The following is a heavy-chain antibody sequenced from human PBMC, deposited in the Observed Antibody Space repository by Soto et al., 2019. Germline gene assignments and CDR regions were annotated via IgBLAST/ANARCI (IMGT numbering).Heavy chain of an antibody. Sequence: ASVKVSCKASGYTFTSYGISWVRQAPGQGLEWMGWISAYNGNTNYAQKLQGRVTMTTDTSTSTAYMELRSLRSDDTAVYYCARTDVVVVAATLVPLDYWGQGTLVTVSS. CDR1: GYTFTSYG. V-gene: IGHV1-18*04. D-gene: IGHD2-15*01. CDR2: ISAYNGNT. CDR3: ARTDVVVVAATLVPLDY. J-gene: IGHJ4*02.